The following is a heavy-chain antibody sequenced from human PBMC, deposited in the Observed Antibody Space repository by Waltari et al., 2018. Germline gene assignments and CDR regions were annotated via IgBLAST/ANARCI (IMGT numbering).Heavy chain of an antibody. CDR3: AREVAAAGTSEAFDI. D-gene: IGHD6-13*01. J-gene: IGHJ3*02. CDR1: GFTVSSNY. V-gene: IGHV3-53*02. CDR2: IYSGGST. Sequence: EVQLVETGGGLIQPGGSLRLSCAASGFTVSSNYMSWVRQAPGKGLEWVSVIYSGGSTYYADSVKGRFTISRDNSKNTLYLQMNSLRAEDTAVYYCAREVAAAGTSEAFDIWGQGTMVIVSS.